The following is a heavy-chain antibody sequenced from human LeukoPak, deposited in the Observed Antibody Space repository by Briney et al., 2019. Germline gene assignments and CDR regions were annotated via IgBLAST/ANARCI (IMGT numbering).Heavy chain of an antibody. Sequence: PGGSLRLSCAASGFTFSSYSMNWVRQAPGKGLEWVSSISSSSSYIYYADSVKGRFTISRDNAKNSLYLQMNSLRAEDTAVYYCARNKVDPVLDPYYGMDVWGQGTTVTVSS. CDR1: GFTFSSYS. D-gene: IGHD2/OR15-2a*01. CDR2: ISSSSSYI. J-gene: IGHJ6*02. CDR3: ARNKVDPVLDPYYGMDV. V-gene: IGHV3-21*01.